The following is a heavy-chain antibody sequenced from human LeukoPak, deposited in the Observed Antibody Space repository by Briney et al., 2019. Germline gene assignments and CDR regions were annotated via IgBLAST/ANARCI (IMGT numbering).Heavy chain of an antibody. CDR2: LYSGGDT. V-gene: IGHV3-66*01. CDR3: ARDQGSSADY. D-gene: IGHD6-13*01. CDR1: GFTVSSSY. Sequence: PGGSLRLSCAASGFTVSSSYMSWVRQAPGKGLEWVSVLYSGGDTYYADSVKGRFAISRDNSKNTLYLQMNSLRAEDTAVYFCARDQGSSADYWGQETLVTVSS. J-gene: IGHJ4*02.